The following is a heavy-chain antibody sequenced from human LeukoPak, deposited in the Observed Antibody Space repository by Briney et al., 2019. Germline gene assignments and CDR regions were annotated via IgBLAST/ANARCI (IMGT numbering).Heavy chain of an antibody. CDR2: INPNSGGT. J-gene: IGHJ4*02. D-gene: IGHD3-22*01. V-gene: IGHV1-2*02. Sequence: ASVKVSCKASGYTFTGYYMHWVRQAPGQGLEWMGWINPNSGGTNYAQKFQGRVTMTRDTSISTAYMELSRLRSDDTAVYYCARPHYDSSGYVPYFDYWGQGTLVTVSS. CDR1: GYTFTGYY. CDR3: ARPHYDSSGYVPYFDY.